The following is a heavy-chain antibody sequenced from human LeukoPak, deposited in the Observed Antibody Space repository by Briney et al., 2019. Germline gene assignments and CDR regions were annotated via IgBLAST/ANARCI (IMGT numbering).Heavy chain of an antibody. Sequence: SETLSLTCAVSGGSISSGGYSWSWIRQPPGKGREWIGYIYHSGSTYYNPSLKSRVTITVDRSKNQFSLKLSSVTAADTAVYYCARGPLSAAGPGYFDYWGQGTLVTVSS. D-gene: IGHD6-13*01. CDR2: IYHSGST. CDR3: ARGPLSAAGPGYFDY. J-gene: IGHJ4*02. V-gene: IGHV4-30-2*01. CDR1: GGSISSGGYS.